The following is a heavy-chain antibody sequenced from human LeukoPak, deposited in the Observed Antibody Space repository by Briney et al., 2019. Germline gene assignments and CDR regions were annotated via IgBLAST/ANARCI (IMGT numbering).Heavy chain of an antibody. CDR1: GGSFSGYY. CDR2: INHSGST. V-gene: IGHV4-34*01. Sequence: SETLSLTCAVSGGSFSGYYWSWIRQPPGKGLEWIGEINHSGSTNYNPSLKSRVTISVDTSKNQFSLKLSSVTAADTAVYYCARERDDSSGYYLEDYWGHGTLVTVSS. J-gene: IGHJ4*01. CDR3: ARERDDSSGYYLEDY. D-gene: IGHD3-22*01.